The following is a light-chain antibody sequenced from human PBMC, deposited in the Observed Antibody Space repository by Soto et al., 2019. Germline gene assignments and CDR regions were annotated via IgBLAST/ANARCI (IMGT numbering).Light chain of an antibody. CDR1: SSDVGGYKY. CDR2: GVS. Sequence: QSALTQPRSVSGSPGQSVTISCTGTSSDVGGYKYVSWYQQRPGKAPKLIIYGVSRWPSGVPNRFSGSKSGNRASLTISGLQAEDEGEYYCCSYAGGPEVFGTGTKVTVL. J-gene: IGLJ1*01. V-gene: IGLV2-11*01. CDR3: CSYAGGPEV.